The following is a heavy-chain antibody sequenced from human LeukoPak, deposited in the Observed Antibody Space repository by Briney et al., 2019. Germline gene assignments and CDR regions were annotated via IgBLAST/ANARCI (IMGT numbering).Heavy chain of an antibody. Sequence: ASVKVSCKVSGYTLTELSMHWVRQAPGKGLEWMGGFDPGDGETIYAQKFQGRVTMTEDTSTDTAYMELSSLRSEDTAVYYCATSSYLSYYCYGMDVWGQGTTVTVSS. CDR3: ATSSYLSYYCYGMDV. CDR2: FDPGDGET. CDR1: GYTLTELS. V-gene: IGHV1-24*01. J-gene: IGHJ6*02.